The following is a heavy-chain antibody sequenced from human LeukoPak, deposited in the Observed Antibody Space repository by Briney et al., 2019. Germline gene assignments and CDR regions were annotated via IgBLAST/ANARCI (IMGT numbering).Heavy chain of an antibody. V-gene: IGHV3-23*01. Sequence: GGSLRLSCAASGFTFSSYAMSWVRQAPGKGLEWVSAISGSGGSTYYADSVKGRFTISRDNSKNTLYLQMNSLRAEDTAVYYCAKDQGIVVVPAAILHFGFDYWGQGTLVTVSS. D-gene: IGHD2-2*01. J-gene: IGHJ4*02. CDR1: GFTFSSYA. CDR2: ISGSGGST. CDR3: AKDQGIVVVPAAILHFGFDY.